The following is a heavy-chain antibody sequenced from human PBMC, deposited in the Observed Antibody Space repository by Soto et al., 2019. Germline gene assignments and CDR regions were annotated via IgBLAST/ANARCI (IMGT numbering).Heavy chain of an antibody. CDR1: GYTFTSYG. CDR2: ISAYNGNT. J-gene: IGHJ6*02. Sequence: ASVKVSCKASGYTFTSYGISWVRQAPGQGLEWMGWISAYNGNTNYAQKLQGRVTMTTDTSTSTAYMELRSLRSDDTAVYYCARDRPPQDIVVVPAAILPHYYYYGMDVWGQGTTVTVSS. V-gene: IGHV1-18*01. CDR3: ARDRPPQDIVVVPAAILPHYYYYGMDV. D-gene: IGHD2-2*01.